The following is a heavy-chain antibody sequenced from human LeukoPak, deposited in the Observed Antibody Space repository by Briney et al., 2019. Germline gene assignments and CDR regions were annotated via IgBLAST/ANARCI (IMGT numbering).Heavy chain of an antibody. CDR1: GYGFTSYW. D-gene: IGHD6-13*01. CDR2: IYPGDSDT. J-gene: IGHJ5*02. V-gene: IGHV5-51*01. Sequence: GESLKISCKGSGYGFTSYWIGWVRQMPGKGLDWIGIIYPGDSDTRYSPSFQGQVTISADKSISTAYLQWSSLKASDTAMYYCARRKLVRSYNWFDPWGQGTLVTVSS. CDR3: ARRKLVRSYNWFDP.